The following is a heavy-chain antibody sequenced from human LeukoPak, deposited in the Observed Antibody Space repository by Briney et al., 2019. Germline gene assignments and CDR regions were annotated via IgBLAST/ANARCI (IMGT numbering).Heavy chain of an antibody. D-gene: IGHD3-10*01. Sequence: PSETLSLTCTVSGGSISSYYWSWIRQPPGKGLEWIGYIYYSGSTNYNPSLKSRVTISVDTSKNQFSLKLSSVTAADTAVYYCAKGYGSGSYYKGYLVDYWGQGTLVTVSS. J-gene: IGHJ4*02. V-gene: IGHV4-59*01. CDR2: IYYSGST. CDR3: AKGYGSGSYYKGYLVDY. CDR1: GGSISSYY.